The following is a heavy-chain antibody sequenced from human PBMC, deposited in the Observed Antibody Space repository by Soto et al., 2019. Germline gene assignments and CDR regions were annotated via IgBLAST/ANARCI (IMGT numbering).Heavy chain of an antibody. Sequence: VGSLRLSCAASGFTFSSYAMSWVRQAPGKGLEWVSAISGSGGSTYYADSVKGRFTISRDNSKNTLYLQMNSLRAEDTAVYYCARVVVAAYYFDYWGQGTLVTVSS. CDR2: ISGSGGST. J-gene: IGHJ4*02. CDR3: ARVVVAAYYFDY. CDR1: GFTFSSYA. V-gene: IGHV3-23*01. D-gene: IGHD2-15*01.